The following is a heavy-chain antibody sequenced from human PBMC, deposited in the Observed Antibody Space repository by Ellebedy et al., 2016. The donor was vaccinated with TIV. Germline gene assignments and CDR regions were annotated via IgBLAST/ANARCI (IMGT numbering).Heavy chain of an antibody. CDR3: ARDISGWYLLDY. CDR2: IWYDGSNK. J-gene: IGHJ4*02. CDR1: GFTFSSYG. V-gene: IGHV3-33*01. D-gene: IGHD6-19*01. Sequence: GGSLRLXXAASGFTFSSYGMHWVRQAPGKGLEWVAVIWYDGSNKYYADSVKGRFTISRDNSKNTLYLQMNSLRAEDTAVYYCARDISGWYLLDYWGQGTLVTVSS.